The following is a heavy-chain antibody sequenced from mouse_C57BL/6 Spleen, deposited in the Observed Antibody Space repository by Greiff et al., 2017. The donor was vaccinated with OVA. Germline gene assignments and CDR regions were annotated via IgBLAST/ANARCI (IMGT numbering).Heavy chain of an antibody. CDR3: ARRGYGNYYAMDY. D-gene: IGHD2-10*02. CDR2: IDPSDSYT. CDR1: GYTFTSYW. V-gene: IGHV1-69*01. Sequence: QVQLQQPGAELVMPGASVKLSCKASGYTFTSYWMHWVKQRPGQGLEWIGEIDPSDSYTNYNQKFKGKSTLTVDKSSSTAYMQLSSLTSEDSAVDYCARRGYGNYYAMDYWGQGTSVTVSS. J-gene: IGHJ4*01.